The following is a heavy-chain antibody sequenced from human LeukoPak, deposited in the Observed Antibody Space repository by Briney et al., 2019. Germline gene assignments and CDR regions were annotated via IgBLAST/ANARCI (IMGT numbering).Heavy chain of an antibody. CDR3: ARGFVVVPARFDP. D-gene: IGHD2-2*01. V-gene: IGHV4-61*02. J-gene: IGHJ5*02. Sequence: SQTLSLTCTVSGGTISSGSYYWSWIRQPAGRGLEWIGRIYTSGSTNYNPSLKSRVTISVDTSKNQFSLKLSSVTAADTAVYYCARGFVVVPARFDPWGQGTLVTVSS. CDR1: GGTISSGSYY. CDR2: IYTSGST.